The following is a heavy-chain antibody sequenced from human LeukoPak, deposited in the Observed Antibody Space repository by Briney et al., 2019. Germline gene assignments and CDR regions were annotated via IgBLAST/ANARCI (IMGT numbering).Heavy chain of an antibody. CDR1: GGTFSSYA. Sequence: SVKVSCKASGGTFSSYAISWVPQAPGQGLEWMGGIIPIFGTANYAQKFQGRVTITADESTSTAYMELSSLRSEDTAVYYCASIRAAVVITDYYYGMDVWGQGTTVTVSS. J-gene: IGHJ6*02. CDR3: ASIRAAVVITDYYYGMDV. D-gene: IGHD3-22*01. CDR2: IIPIFGTA. V-gene: IGHV1-69*13.